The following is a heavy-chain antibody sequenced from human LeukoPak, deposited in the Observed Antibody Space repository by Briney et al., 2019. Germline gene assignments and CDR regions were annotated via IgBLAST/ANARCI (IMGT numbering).Heavy chain of an antibody. V-gene: IGHV4-34*01. J-gene: IGHJ4*02. CDR3: AREFKGIAVAGTGGFDY. Sequence: SETLSLTCAVYGGSFSGYYWSWIRQPPGKGLEWIGEINHSGSTNYNPSLKSRVTMSVDTSKNQFSLKLSSVTAADTAVYYCAREFKGIAVAGTGGFDYWGQGTLVTVSS. D-gene: IGHD6-19*01. CDR2: INHSGST. CDR1: GGSFSGYY.